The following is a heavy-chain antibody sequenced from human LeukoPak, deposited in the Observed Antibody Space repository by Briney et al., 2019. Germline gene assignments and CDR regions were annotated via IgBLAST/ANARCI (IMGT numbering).Heavy chain of an antibody. CDR2: INWDGTVK. Sequence: SGGSLRLYCTTSGFIFNNYAMHWVRQPPGKGLEWVSNINWDGTVKAYADSLKGRFTISRDNAKNSLYLQMNSLTPEDTALYYCVREKRGPGNFDKYYGMDVWGQGTTITVSS. CDR3: VREKRGPGNFDKYYGMDV. D-gene: IGHD4-4*01. V-gene: IGHV3-9*01. CDR1: GFIFNNYA. J-gene: IGHJ6*02.